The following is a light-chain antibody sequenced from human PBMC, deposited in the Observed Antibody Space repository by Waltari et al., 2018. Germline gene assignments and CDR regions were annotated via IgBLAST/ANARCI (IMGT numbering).Light chain of an antibody. V-gene: IGKV4-1*01. Sequence: QSVLYSSNNKNYLAWYQQKPGQPPKLLIYWASTRESGVPDRFSGSGSGTDFTLTISSLQAEDVAVYYCKQHYSTPLTFGGGTKVEIK. CDR1: QSVLYSSNNKNY. J-gene: IGKJ4*01. CDR3: KQHYSTPLT. CDR2: WAS.